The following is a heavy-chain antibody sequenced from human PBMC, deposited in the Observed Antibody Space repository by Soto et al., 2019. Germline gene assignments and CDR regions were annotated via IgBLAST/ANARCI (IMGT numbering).Heavy chain of an antibody. D-gene: IGHD6-13*01. CDR3: ARKSSSWYSQIHGYFQH. Sequence: SETLSLTCAVYGGSFSGYYWSWIRQPPGKGLEWIGEINHSGSTNYNPSLKIRVTLSVVTSKNQFSLKLSSVTAADTAVYYCARKSSSWYSQIHGYFQHWGQGTLVTVSS. J-gene: IGHJ1*01. V-gene: IGHV4-34*01. CDR2: INHSGST. CDR1: GGSFSGYY.